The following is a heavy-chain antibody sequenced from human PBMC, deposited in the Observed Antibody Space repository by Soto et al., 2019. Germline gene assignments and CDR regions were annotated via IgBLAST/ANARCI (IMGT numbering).Heavy chain of an antibody. J-gene: IGHJ4*02. Sequence: QVQLVQSGAEVKKPGASVKVSCKASGYTFTSYGISWVRQAPGQGLEWMGWISAYNGNTNYAQKLQGRVTMTTDTSTSTAYMELRSLRSDDTAVYYCARDGAASVTIFGVVHPASVLRGLDYWGQGTLVTVSS. CDR3: ARDGAASVTIFGVVHPASVLRGLDY. D-gene: IGHD3-3*01. V-gene: IGHV1-18*01. CDR2: ISAYNGNT. CDR1: GYTFTSYG.